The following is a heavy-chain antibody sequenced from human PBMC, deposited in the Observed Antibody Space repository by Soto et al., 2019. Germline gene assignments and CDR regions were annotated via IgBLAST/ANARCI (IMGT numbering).Heavy chain of an antibody. Sequence: SETLSLTCTVSGGSINSGGYSWTWIRQPPGKGLEWIGFIYHTGTTYYNPSLKSRVTISVDRSKNQFSLKLNSVTAADTAVYYCAREGLTGTIGLYYYYAMDVWGQGTTVTVSS. CDR1: GGSINSGGYS. J-gene: IGHJ6*02. CDR3: AREGLTGTIGLYYYYAMDV. CDR2: IYHTGTT. V-gene: IGHV4-30-2*01. D-gene: IGHD1-7*01.